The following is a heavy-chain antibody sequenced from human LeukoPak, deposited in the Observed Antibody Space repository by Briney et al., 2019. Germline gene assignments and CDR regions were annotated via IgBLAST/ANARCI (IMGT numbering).Heavy chain of an antibody. CDR1: GFTFSSYW. J-gene: IGHJ4*02. CDR3: ARDLMWLVDY. CDR2: VSKDGGIK. V-gene: IGHV3-30-3*01. Sequence: GGSLRLSCAASGFTFSSYWMSWVRQAPGEGLEWLAYVSKDGGIKYYADSVKGRFTASRDNSRNTVYLEMNSLRPEDTALYYCARDLMWLVDYWGQGTLLTVSS. D-gene: IGHD6-19*01.